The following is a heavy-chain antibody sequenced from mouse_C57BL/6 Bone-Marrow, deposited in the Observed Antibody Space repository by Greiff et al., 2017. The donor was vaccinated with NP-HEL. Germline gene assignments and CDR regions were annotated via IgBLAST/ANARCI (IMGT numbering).Heavy chain of an antibody. J-gene: IGHJ3*01. CDR2: INSDGGST. CDR3: ASRSTMITTVFAY. Sequence: EVNVVESGGGLVQPGESLKLSCESNEYEFPSHDMSWVRKTPEKRLELVAAINSDGGSTYYPDTMERRFIISRDNTKKTLYLQMSSLRSEDTALYYCASRSTMITTVFAYWGQGTLVTVSA. D-gene: IGHD2-4*01. V-gene: IGHV5-2*03. CDR1: EYEFPSHD.